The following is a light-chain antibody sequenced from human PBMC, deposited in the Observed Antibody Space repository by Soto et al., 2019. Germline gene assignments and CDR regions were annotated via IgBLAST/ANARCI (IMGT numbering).Light chain of an antibody. CDR3: QQRSYWLT. J-gene: IGKJ4*01. CDR1: QSVSSY. Sequence: EIVLTQSPATLSLSPGEGATLSCRASQSVSSYLAWYQQKPGQAPRLLIYDASNRATGIPARFSGSGSGTDFTLTISSLEPEDFAVYYCQQRSYWLTLGGGPKVDIK. CDR2: DAS. V-gene: IGKV3-11*01.